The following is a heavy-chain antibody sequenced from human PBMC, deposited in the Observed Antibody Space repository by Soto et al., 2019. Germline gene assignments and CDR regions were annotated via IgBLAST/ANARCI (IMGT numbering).Heavy chain of an antibody. D-gene: IGHD3-10*01. Sequence: GGSLRLSCAASGFTFSSYSMNWVRQAPGKGLEWVAYISSSSSTIYYADSVKGRFTISRDNAKNSLYLQMNSLRDEDTAVYYCAREGITMVRGVINTFDYWGQGTLVTVSS. CDR2: ISSSSSTI. V-gene: IGHV3-48*02. CDR1: GFTFSSYS. CDR3: AREGITMVRGVINTFDY. J-gene: IGHJ4*02.